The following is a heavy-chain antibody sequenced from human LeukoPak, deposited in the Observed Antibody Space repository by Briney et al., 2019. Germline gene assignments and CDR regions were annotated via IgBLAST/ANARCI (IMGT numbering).Heavy chain of an antibody. CDR3: ARVAAAGTYYFDS. CDR1: GFSFSTYE. CDR2: ISGSSSTI. J-gene: IGHJ4*02. Sequence: GGSLRLSCAASGFSFSTYEMNWVRQAPGKGLEWVSYISGSSSTIYYADSVKGRFTISRDNAKNSLYLQMNSLRAEDTAVYYCARVAAAGTYYFDSWGQGALVTVSS. V-gene: IGHV3-48*03. D-gene: IGHD6-13*01.